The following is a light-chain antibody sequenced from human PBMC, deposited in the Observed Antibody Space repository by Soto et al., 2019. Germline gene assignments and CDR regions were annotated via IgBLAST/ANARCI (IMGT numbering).Light chain of an antibody. V-gene: IGKV3-20*01. CDR2: GAS. CDR3: QQYGASPLYS. CDR1: QSVSSSY. J-gene: IGKJ2*03. Sequence: EIVLTQSPGTLSLSPGERATVSCRASQSVSSSYLAWYQQKPGQAPRLLIYGASSRATGIPDRFSGSGSGTDFTLSISRLEPEDFAVYYCQQYGASPLYSFGHGTKLEIK.